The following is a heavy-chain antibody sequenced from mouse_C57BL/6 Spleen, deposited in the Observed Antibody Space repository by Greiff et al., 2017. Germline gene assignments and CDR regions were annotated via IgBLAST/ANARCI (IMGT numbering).Heavy chain of an antibody. J-gene: IGHJ4*01. Sequence: QVQLQQPGAELVKPGASVKLSCKASGYTFTSYWMHWVKQRPGQGLEWIGMIHPNSGSTNYNEKFKSKATLTVDKSSSTAYMQLSSLTSEDSAVYYCAREIYYGNLYAMDYGGQGTSVTVSS. CDR3: AREIYYGNLYAMDY. V-gene: IGHV1-64*01. CDR1: GYTFTSYW. CDR2: IHPNSGST. D-gene: IGHD2-1*01.